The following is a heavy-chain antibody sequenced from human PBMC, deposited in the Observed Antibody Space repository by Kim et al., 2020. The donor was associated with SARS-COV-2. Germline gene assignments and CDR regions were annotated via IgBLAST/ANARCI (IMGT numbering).Heavy chain of an antibody. CDR2: INHDGSKT. J-gene: IGHJ4*02. CDR3: ARAEFAGAFDY. Sequence: GGSLSLSCAASGFTFSTQWMSWVRQAPGKGLEWVSNINHDGSKTYYVDSLRGRFTTSRDNAEDSLFLQMSSLRADDTAVYYCARAEFAGAFDYWGQGTLVTVSS. CDR1: GFTFSTQW. V-gene: IGHV3-7*03.